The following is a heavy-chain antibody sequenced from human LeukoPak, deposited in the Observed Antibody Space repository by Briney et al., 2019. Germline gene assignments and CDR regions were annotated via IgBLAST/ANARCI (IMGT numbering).Heavy chain of an antibody. D-gene: IGHD3-10*01. CDR3: ARDFGYF. V-gene: IGHV3-48*03. CDR2: ISSSGSII. J-gene: IGHJ4*02. CDR1: GFTFSNYK. Sequence: GGSLRLSCAASGFTFSNYKMNLVCQAPGKGLEWVSYISSSGSIIYYSDSVKGRFTISRDNAKNSLYLQMNSLRAEDTAVYYCARDFGYFWGQGTLVTVSS.